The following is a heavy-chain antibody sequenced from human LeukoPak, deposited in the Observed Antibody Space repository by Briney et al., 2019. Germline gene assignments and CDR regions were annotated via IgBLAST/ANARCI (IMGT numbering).Heavy chain of an antibody. J-gene: IGHJ4*02. V-gene: IGHV3-74*01. CDR1: GFSFSKYW. D-gene: IGHD3-9*01. Sequence: GGSLRLSCAASGFSFSKYWMHWVRQTPGKGLVWVARIKEDGTYTSYADFVKGRFTISRDNARNTVFLQMNSLRAEDTAVYYCARDFDMGITPGDDFDFWGQGTLVTVSS. CDR2: IKEDGTYT. CDR3: ARDFDMGITPGDDFDF.